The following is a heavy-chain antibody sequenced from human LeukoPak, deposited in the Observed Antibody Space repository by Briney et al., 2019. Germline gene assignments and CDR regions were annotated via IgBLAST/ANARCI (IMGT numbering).Heavy chain of an antibody. Sequence: SETLSLTCTVSGGSISSGGYYWGWIRQHPGKGLEWIGYIYYSGSTYYNPSLKSRVTISVDTSKNQFSLKLSSVTAADTAVYYCARDRGPYSGYDSYYFDYWGQGTLVTVSS. V-gene: IGHV4-31*03. J-gene: IGHJ4*02. CDR2: IYYSGST. CDR3: ARDRGPYSGYDSYYFDY. CDR1: GGSISSGGYY. D-gene: IGHD5-12*01.